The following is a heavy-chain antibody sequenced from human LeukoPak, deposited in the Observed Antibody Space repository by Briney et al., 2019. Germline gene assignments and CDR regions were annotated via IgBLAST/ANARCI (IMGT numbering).Heavy chain of an antibody. V-gene: IGHV1-8*01. Sequence: GASVKVSCKASGYTFTSYDINWVRQATGQGLEWMGWMNPNSGNTGYAQKFQGRVTMTRNTSISTAYMELSSLRSEDTAVYYCARAPFKYYYDSSGYYPRAYYYYYGMDVWGQGTTVTVSS. CDR2: MNPNSGNT. CDR3: ARAPFKYYYDSSGYYPRAYYYYYGMDV. J-gene: IGHJ6*02. D-gene: IGHD3-22*01. CDR1: GYTFTSYD.